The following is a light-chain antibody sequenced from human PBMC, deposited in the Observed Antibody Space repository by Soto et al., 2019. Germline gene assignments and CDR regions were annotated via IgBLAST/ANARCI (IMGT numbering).Light chain of an antibody. CDR3: QSYDSSLSGGV. CDR1: SSNIGAGYD. J-gene: IGLJ2*01. V-gene: IGLV1-40*01. CDR2: GNS. Sequence: QPVLTQPPSVSGAPGQRVTISCTGSSSNIGAGYDVHWYQQLPGTAPKLLIYGNSNRPSGVPDRFSGSQSGTSASLAITGLQAEDEADYYCQSYDSSLSGGVFGGGTKVTVL.